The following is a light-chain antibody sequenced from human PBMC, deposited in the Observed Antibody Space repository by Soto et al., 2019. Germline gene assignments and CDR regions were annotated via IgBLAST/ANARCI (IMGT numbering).Light chain of an antibody. Sequence: QSALTQPASVSRSPGQSITISCPGTSSDVGGYNYVSWYQQHPGTAPKLIIYEVSYRPSGVSHRFSGSKSGNTASLTISGHQAEDEADYYCSSYSSNTALVFGTGTKLTVL. CDR2: EVS. CDR1: SSDVGGYNY. CDR3: SSYSSNTALV. V-gene: IGLV2-14*01. J-gene: IGLJ1*01.